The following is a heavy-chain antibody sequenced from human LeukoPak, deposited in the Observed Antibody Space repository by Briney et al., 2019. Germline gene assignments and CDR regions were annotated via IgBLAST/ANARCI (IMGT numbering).Heavy chain of an antibody. CDR1: GFTFSSSG. Sequence: GGSLRLSCAASGFTFSSSGLHWVRQAPGKGLEWLAIISYDGSNKYYADSVKGRFTISRDNSKNTLYLQMNSLRPEDTAVYYCARAGGYCTTTRCYYYYYMDVWGKGTTVTVSS. CDR2: ISYDGSNK. CDR3: ARAGGYCTTTRCYYYYYMDV. V-gene: IGHV3-30*04. D-gene: IGHD2-2*01. J-gene: IGHJ6*03.